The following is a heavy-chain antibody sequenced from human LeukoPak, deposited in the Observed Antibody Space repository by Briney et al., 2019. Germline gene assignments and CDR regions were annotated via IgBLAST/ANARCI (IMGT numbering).Heavy chain of an antibody. J-gene: IGHJ6*03. Sequence: GGSLRLSCAASGFTISSYWMSWVRQAPGKGLEWVANINQDGSEKYYVYSVKGRFTISRDNTKNSLYLQMHSLRAEDTAVYYTAKDSFPSSGFSYYYYYMDVWGKGTTVTVSS. CDR1: GFTISSYW. D-gene: IGHD3-22*01. V-gene: IGHV3-7*03. CDR2: INQDGSEK. CDR3: AKDSFPSSGFSYYYYYMDV.